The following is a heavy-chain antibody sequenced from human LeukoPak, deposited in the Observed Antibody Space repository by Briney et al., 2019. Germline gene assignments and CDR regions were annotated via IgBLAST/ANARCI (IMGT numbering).Heavy chain of an antibody. J-gene: IGHJ4*02. CDR2: IKSKTDGGTT. Sequence: NPGGSLRLSCAASGSTFSNAWMSWVRQAPGKGLEWVGRIKSKTDGGTTDYAAPVKGRFTISRDDSKNTLYLQMNSLKTEDTAVYYCTTRYNWNNGVTFDYWGQGTLVTVSS. CDR1: GSTFSNAW. D-gene: IGHD1/OR15-1a*01. V-gene: IGHV3-15*01. CDR3: TTRYNWNNGVTFDY.